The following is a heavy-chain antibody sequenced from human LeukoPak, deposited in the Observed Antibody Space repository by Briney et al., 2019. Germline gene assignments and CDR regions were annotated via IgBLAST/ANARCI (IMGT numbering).Heavy chain of an antibody. CDR3: ARVGAAAVLYYYYMDV. V-gene: IGHV3-11*04. J-gene: IGHJ6*03. D-gene: IGHD6-13*01. CDR2: ISSSGSTI. Sequence: PGGSLRLSCAASGFTFSDYYMSWIRQAPGKGLEWVSYISSSGSTIYYADSVKGRFTISRDNAKNSLYLQMNSLRAEDTAVYYCARVGAAAVLYYYYMDVWGKGTTVTVSS. CDR1: GFTFSDYY.